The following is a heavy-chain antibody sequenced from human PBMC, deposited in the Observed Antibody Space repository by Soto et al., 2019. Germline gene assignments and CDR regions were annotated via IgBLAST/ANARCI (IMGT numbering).Heavy chain of an antibody. CDR1: GGTFSSYA. V-gene: IGHV1-69*13. D-gene: IGHD6-6*01. J-gene: IGHJ5*02. CDR3: AKLTEPARLECGVWFDP. Sequence: SVRVSCKASGGTFSSYAISWVRQAPGQGLEWMGGIIPIFGTANYAQKFQGRVTITADESTSTAYMELSSLRSEDTAVYYCAKLTEPARLECGVWFDPWCQGNRGTV. CDR2: IIPIFGTA.